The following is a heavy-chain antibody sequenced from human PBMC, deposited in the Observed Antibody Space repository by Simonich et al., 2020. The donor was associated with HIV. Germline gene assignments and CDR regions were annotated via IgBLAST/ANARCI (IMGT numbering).Heavy chain of an antibody. Sequence: QVQLQQWGAGLLKPSETLSLTCAVYGGSFSGYYWSGIRQAPGKGLEWIGEINHSESTNYNPSLKSRVTISVDTSKNQFSLKLSSVTAADTAVYYCARLTAGGLGEYFQHWGQGTLVTVSS. CDR3: ARLTAGGLGEYFQH. D-gene: IGHD6-13*01. J-gene: IGHJ1*01. V-gene: IGHV4-34*01. CDR1: GGSFSGYY. CDR2: INHSEST.